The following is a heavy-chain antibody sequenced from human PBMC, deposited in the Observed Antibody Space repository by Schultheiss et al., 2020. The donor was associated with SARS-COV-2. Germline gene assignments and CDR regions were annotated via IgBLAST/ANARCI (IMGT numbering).Heavy chain of an antibody. V-gene: IGHV4-31*03. CDR2: IYYSGST. CDR3: ARNQQRNPHHLY. D-gene: IGHD6-25*01. J-gene: IGHJ4*02. CDR1: GGSVSSGYY. Sequence: SETLSLTCTVSGGSVSSGYYWGWIRQPPGKGLEWIGYIYYSGSTYYNPSLKSRVTISVDTSKNQFSLKLSSVTAADTAVYYCARNQQRNPHHLYWGQGTLVTVSS.